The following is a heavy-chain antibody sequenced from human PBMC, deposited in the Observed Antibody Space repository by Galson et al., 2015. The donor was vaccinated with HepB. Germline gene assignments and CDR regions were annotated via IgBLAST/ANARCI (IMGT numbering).Heavy chain of an antibody. CDR3: VATPQGYGMDV. V-gene: IGHV5-10-1*01. Sequence: QSGAEVKKPEESLRISCQGSGYTFTNYWISWVRQKPGKGLEWMLNINPSDSYTNYNPSFQGHVSISADKSINTAYLQWSSLQASDTAMYYCVATPQGYGMDVWGHGTTVTVSS. CDR1: GYTFTNYW. J-gene: IGHJ6*02. CDR2: INPSDSYT.